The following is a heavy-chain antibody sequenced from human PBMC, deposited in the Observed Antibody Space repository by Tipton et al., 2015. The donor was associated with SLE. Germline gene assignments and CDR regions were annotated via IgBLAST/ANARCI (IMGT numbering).Heavy chain of an antibody. CDR2: IYYTGST. Sequence: TLSLTCTVSGGSISTFHYWSWIRQPPGKGLEWIAYIYYTGSTNYNPSLKSRVTISLDTSKNQFTLKLSSVTAADTAVYYCARGPLGIFPFDYWGQGTPVTVSS. J-gene: IGHJ4*02. D-gene: IGHD7-27*01. CDR3: ARGPLGIFPFDY. V-gene: IGHV4-59*01. CDR1: GGSISTFHY.